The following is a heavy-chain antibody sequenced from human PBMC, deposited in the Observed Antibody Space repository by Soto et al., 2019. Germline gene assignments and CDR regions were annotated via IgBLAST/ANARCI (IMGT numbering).Heavy chain of an antibody. CDR2: ISAYNGNT. D-gene: IGHD3-22*01. CDR3: ARDEVIVAFPRENWFDP. Sequence: QVQLVQSGAEVKKPGASVKVSCKASGYTFTSYGISWVRQAPGQGLEWMGWISAYNGNTNYAQKLQGRVHMTTDTTTSTAYMERRSRRSDDTAVYYCARDEVIVAFPRENWFDPWCRGTLVTVSS. CDR1: GYTFTSYG. V-gene: IGHV1-18*01. J-gene: IGHJ5*02.